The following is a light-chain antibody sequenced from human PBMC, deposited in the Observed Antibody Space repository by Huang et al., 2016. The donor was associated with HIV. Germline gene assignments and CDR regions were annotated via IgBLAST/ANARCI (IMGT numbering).Light chain of an antibody. CDR3: QQSYNIPRT. Sequence: DIQMTQAPPSLSAAVGDRVIITCQASQIINKYLNWYQQMPGRAPKLLISGASSLQGGVSSRFSGSGSGTDFTLTIRDLQPEDTATYHCQQSYNIPRTFGQGTLLEI. J-gene: IGKJ2*01. V-gene: IGKV1-39*01. CDR2: GAS. CDR1: QIINKY.